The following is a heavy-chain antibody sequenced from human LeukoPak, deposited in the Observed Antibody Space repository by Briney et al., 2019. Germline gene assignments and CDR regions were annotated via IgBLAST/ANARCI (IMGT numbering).Heavy chain of an antibody. J-gene: IGHJ4*02. V-gene: IGHV1-18*01. CDR1: GYTFTSYG. CDR3: ARVPSLRGSYHFDY. Sequence: ASVKVSCKASGYTFTSYGISWVRQAPGQGLEWMGWISAYNGNTNYAQKLQGRVTMTTDTSTSTAYMELRSLRSDDTAVYYCARVPSLRGSYHFDYWGQGTLVTVSS. D-gene: IGHD1-26*01. CDR2: ISAYNGNT.